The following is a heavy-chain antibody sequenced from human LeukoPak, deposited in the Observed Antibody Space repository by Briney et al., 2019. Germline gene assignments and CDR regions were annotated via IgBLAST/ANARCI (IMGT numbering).Heavy chain of an antibody. Sequence: PGRSLRLSCAASGFTFSSYGMHWVRQAPGKGLEWVAVIWYDGSNKYYADSVKGRFTISRDNSKNTLYLQMNSLRAEDTAVYYCARAPYYYDSSGYYPTNDYYYYGMDVWGQGTTVTVSS. D-gene: IGHD3-22*01. CDR2: IWYDGSNK. CDR1: GFTFSSYG. J-gene: IGHJ6*02. V-gene: IGHV3-33*01. CDR3: ARAPYYYDSSGYYPTNDYYYYGMDV.